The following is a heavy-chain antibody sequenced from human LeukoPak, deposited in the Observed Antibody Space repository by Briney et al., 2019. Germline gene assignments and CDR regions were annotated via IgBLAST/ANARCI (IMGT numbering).Heavy chain of an antibody. V-gene: IGHV4-39*07. J-gene: IGHJ5*02. CDR2: ISSTGNY. D-gene: IGHD2/OR15-2a*01. CDR3: AIDNSLGLDA. Sequence: PSETLSLTCTVSGVSISKTDHHWVWIRPPPGKGLEWVGAISSTGNYFYNPSLKGRVSISLDTSKNMFSLKVTSVTAADTAHDYCAIDNSLGLDAWNQGTLVTVSS. CDR1: GVSISKTDHH.